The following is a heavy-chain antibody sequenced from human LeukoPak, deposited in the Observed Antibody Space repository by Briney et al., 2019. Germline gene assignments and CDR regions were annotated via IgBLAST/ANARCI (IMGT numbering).Heavy chain of an antibody. Sequence: PGGSLRLSCEASGFTFSNYGMHWVRQAPGRGLEWVAVISYDGSHKYYADSVEGRFTISRDNSKNTLSLQMDSLRAEDTAVYYCARDRVDRWFGELPIYWGQGALVTVSS. J-gene: IGHJ4*02. CDR1: GFTFSNYG. CDR2: ISYDGSHK. D-gene: IGHD3-10*01. V-gene: IGHV3-30*19. CDR3: ARDRVDRWFGELPIY.